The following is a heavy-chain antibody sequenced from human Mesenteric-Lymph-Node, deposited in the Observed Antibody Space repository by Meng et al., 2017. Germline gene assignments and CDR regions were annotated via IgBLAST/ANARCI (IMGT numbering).Heavy chain of an antibody. J-gene: IGHJ4*02. CDR2: IWYDGSNK. V-gene: IGHV3-33*06. D-gene: IGHD6-13*01. Sequence: GESLKISCAASGFTFSSYGMHWVRQAPGKGLEWVAVIWYDGSNKYYADSVKGRFTISRDNSKNTLYLQMNSLRAEDTAVYYCAKVLAAAGTDFYYYWGQGTLVTVSS. CDR3: AKVLAAAGTDFYYY. CDR1: GFTFSSYG.